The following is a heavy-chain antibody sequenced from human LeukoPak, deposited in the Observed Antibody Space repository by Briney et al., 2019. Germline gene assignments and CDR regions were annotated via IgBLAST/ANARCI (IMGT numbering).Heavy chain of an antibody. Sequence: GGSLRLSCAASGVTFRSYAMHWVRQASGKGLEWVGRIRGKAYTYATTYAESVQGRFTISRDDSKNTAYLQMNSLKTEDTAVYYCSTTVTARGQGTLVTVS. V-gene: IGHV3-73*01. J-gene: IGHJ4*02. CDR1: GVTFRSYA. CDR2: IRGKAYTYAT. D-gene: IGHD4-17*01. CDR3: STTVTA.